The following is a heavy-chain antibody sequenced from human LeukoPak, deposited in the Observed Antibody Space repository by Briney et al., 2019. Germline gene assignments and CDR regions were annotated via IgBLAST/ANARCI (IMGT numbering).Heavy chain of an antibody. D-gene: IGHD5-24*01. CDR2: IYCSGST. CDR1: GGSISSSSYY. V-gene: IGHV4-39*01. J-gene: IGHJ4*02. Sequence: SETLSLTCTVSGGSISSSSYYWGWIRQPPGKGLEWIGSIYCSGSTYYNPSLKSRVTISVDTSKNQFSLKLSSVTAADTAVYYCARAVEMATILFDYWGQGTLVTVSS. CDR3: ARAVEMATILFDY.